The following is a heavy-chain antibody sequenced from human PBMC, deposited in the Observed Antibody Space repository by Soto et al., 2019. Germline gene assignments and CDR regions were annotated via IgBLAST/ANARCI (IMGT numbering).Heavy chain of an antibody. V-gene: IGHV3-23*01. CDR3: AKDKPAAGSQWLVPI. D-gene: IGHD6-19*01. J-gene: IGHJ4*02. CDR2: ISDSGGST. CDR1: GFTFSSCA. Sequence: GGSLRLSCPASGFTFSSCAMTWVRQAPGMGLQWVSAISDSGGSTYYADSVRGRFTISRDNSKNTLYLQLNSLGAEDTAVYYCAKDKPAAGSQWLVPIWGRGTLVTVSS.